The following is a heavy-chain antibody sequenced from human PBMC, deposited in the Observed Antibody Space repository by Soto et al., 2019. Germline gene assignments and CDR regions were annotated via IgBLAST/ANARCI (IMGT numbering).Heavy chain of an antibody. CDR3: ARSTAMVTDY. CDR1: GGSVGSGSYY. Sequence: NPSETLSLTCTVSGGSVGSGSYYWSWIRQPPGKGLEWIGYIYYSGSTNYNPSLKSRVTISVDTSKNQFSLKLSSVTAADTAVYYCARSTAMVTDYWGQGXLVTVYS. V-gene: IGHV4-61*01. D-gene: IGHD5-18*01. CDR2: IYYSGST. J-gene: IGHJ4*02.